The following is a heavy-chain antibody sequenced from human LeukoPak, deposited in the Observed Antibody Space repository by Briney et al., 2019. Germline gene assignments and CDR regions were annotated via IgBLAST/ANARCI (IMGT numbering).Heavy chain of an antibody. V-gene: IGHV1-2*02. Sequence: ASVKVSCKASGYTFTGYYMHWVRQAPGQGLEWMGWINPNSGGTNYAQKFQGRVTMTRDTSISTAYMELSRLRSDDTAVYYCARAMNSWFLLDLDYWGQGTLVTVSS. CDR3: ARAMNSWFLLDLDY. J-gene: IGHJ4*02. CDR1: GYTFTGYY. D-gene: IGHD3-22*01. CDR2: INPNSGGT.